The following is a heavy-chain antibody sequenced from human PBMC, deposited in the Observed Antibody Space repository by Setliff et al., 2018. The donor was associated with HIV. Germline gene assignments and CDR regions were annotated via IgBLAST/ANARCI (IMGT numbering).Heavy chain of an antibody. V-gene: IGHV2-70*11. CDR2: IDWDGDK. CDR1: GFSLSASGMC. D-gene: IGHD2-21*02. CDR3: ARMRGGDCYSGFDY. J-gene: IGHJ4*02. Sequence: SGPTLVNPTQSLTLTCTFSGFSLSASGMCVSWIRQPPGKALEWLARIDWDGDKYYSTSLKTRLTISKDTSKNQVVLTMTNMDPVDTATYYCARMRGGDCYSGFDYWGQGTLVTVSS.